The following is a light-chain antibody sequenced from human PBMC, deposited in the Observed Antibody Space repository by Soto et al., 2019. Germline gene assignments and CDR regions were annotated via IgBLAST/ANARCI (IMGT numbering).Light chain of an antibody. J-gene: IGLJ1*01. CDR2: EVN. CDR1: SSDVGGYDY. Sequence: QSALTQPPSASGSPGQSVTISCTGTSSDVGGYDYVSWYQQHPGKAPKLIIFEVNKWPSGVPERFSGSNSGNTATLTISRVEAGDEADYYCQVWDSSSDHYVFGPGTKLTVL. V-gene: IGLV2-8*01. CDR3: QVWDSSSDHYV.